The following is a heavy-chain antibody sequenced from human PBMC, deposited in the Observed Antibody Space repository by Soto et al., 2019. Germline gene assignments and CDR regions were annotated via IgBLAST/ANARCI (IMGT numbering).Heavy chain of an antibody. D-gene: IGHD1-26*01. V-gene: IGHV1-69*12. J-gene: IGHJ4*02. Sequence: QVQLVQPGAEVKKPGSSVMVSCTASGGSFSSYGISWVRQAPGQGLEWMGGTIPSFGSANYAQKFRGTVTITADESKNTAYMELSSLRCEDTAVYFCARLGGSLPWADRNFDSWGPGNLVTVSS. CDR3: ARLGGSLPWADRNFDS. CDR2: TIPSFGSA. CDR1: GGSFSSYG.